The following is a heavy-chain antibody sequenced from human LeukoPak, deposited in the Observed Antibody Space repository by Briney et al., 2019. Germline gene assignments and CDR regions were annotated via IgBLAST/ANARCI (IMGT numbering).Heavy chain of an antibody. Sequence: PGRSLRLSCAASGFTFSSYGMHWVRQAPGKGLEWVAVIWYDGSNKYYADSVKGRFTISRDNSKNTLYLQMNSLRAEDTAVYYCARDLSGGVYHFYYYYGMDVWAKGPRSPSPQ. D-gene: IGHD5/OR15-5a*01. CDR1: GFTFSSYG. CDR3: ARDLSGGVYHFYYYYGMDV. V-gene: IGHV3-33*01. J-gene: IGHJ6*04. CDR2: IWYDGSNK.